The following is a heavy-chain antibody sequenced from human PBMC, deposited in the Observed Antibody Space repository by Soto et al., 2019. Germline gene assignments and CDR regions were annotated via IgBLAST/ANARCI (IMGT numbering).Heavy chain of an antibody. CDR1: GYSCSNSW. CDR3: AKDPNADSGSYSL. V-gene: IGHV5-51*01. Sequence: GESLKISCKGSGYSCSNSWIAWVRQMPGKGLEWMGIIYPGDSDSRYSPSFQGQVSISADKSINTLYLQMNSLRAEDTAVYYCAKDPNADSGSYSLWGQGTLVTVSS. CDR2: IYPGDSDS. D-gene: IGHD1-26*01. J-gene: IGHJ4*02.